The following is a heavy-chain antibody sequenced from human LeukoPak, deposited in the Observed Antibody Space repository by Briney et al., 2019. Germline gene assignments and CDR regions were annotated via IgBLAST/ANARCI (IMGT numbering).Heavy chain of an antibody. V-gene: IGHV6-1*01. CDR2: TYYGSQWYS. D-gene: IGHD5/OR15-5a*01. CDR3: ARGKSKMLDV. CDR1: GDSDSSNSGT. J-gene: IGHJ6*02. Sequence: SQTLSLTCAISGDSDSSNSGTWNWIRQSPSRGLDGLGRTYYGSQWYSDYAVSVKSRITINPDTSTNLSSPQLNSVTPEDTAVYYCARGKSKMLDVWGQGTTVTVSS.